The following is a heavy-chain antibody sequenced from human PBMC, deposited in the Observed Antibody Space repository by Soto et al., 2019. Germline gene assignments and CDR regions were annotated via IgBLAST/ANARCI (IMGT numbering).Heavy chain of an antibody. V-gene: IGHV1-46*01. Sequence: VSVKVSCKASGDTFTSYYMHWVRQAPGQGLEWMGIISPSGGSAAYAQKFQGRVTMARDTSTSTVYMELSSLRSDDTAVYYCARDRTSGGLFDYWGQGTPVTVSS. J-gene: IGHJ4*02. CDR3: ARDRTSGGLFDY. CDR1: GDTFTSYY. D-gene: IGHD2-15*01. CDR2: ISPSGGSA.